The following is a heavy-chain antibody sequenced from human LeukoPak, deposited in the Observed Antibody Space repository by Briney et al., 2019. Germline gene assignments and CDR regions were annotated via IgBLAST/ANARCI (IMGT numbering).Heavy chain of an antibody. CDR2: IRYDGSNK. V-gene: IGHV3-30*02. CDR3: AKDRRLRLGELIDY. D-gene: IGHD3-16*01. J-gene: IGHJ4*02. Sequence: GGSLRLSCAASGFTFSSYGMHWVRQAPGKGLEWVAFIRYDGSNKYYADSVKGRFTISRDNSKNTLYLQMNSLRAEDTAVYYCAKDRRLRLGELIDYWGQGSFVTVS. CDR1: GFTFSSYG.